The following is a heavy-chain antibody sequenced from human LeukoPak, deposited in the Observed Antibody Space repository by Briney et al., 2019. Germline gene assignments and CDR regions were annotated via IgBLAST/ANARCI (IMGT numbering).Heavy chain of an antibody. D-gene: IGHD6-19*01. Sequence: GSLRLSCAASGFTFSSYAMSWVRQAPGKGLEWVSYISSSGSTIYYADSVKGRFTISRDNAKNSLYLQMNSLRAEDTAVYYCAKDTNRAYSSGWYDYWGQGTLVTVSS. CDR1: GFTFSSYA. V-gene: IGHV3-48*04. CDR2: ISSSGSTI. J-gene: IGHJ4*02. CDR3: AKDTNRAYSSGWYDY.